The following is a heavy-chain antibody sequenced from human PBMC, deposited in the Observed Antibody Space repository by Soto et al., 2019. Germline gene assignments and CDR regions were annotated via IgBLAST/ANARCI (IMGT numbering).Heavy chain of an antibody. J-gene: IGHJ4*02. D-gene: IGHD2-15*01. V-gene: IGHV3-21*01. Sequence: EVQLVESGGGLVKPGGSLRLSCAASGFTFSSYSMNWVRQAPGKGLEWVSSISSSSSYIYYADSVKGRFTISRDNAQNSLYLQMNSLRAEDRAVYYCARDQPSGGYLTYWGQGTLVTVSS. CDR2: ISSSSSYI. CDR3: ARDQPSGGYLTY. CDR1: GFTFSSYS.